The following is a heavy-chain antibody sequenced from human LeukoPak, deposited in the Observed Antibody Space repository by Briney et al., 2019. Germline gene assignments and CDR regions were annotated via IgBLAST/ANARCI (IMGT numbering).Heavy chain of an antibody. Sequence: ASVKVSCKASGYTFTSYDINWVRQATGQGLEWMGWMNPNSGNTGYAQKFQGRVTITRNTSISTAYMELSSLRSEDTAVYYCARGGLRFLEWLFFVLDYWGQGTLVTVSS. CDR2: MNPNSGNT. CDR1: GYTFTSYD. V-gene: IGHV1-8*03. J-gene: IGHJ4*02. D-gene: IGHD3-3*01. CDR3: ARGGLRFLEWLFFVLDY.